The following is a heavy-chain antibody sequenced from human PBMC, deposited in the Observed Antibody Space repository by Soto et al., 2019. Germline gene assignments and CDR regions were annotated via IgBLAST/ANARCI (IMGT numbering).Heavy chain of an antibody. J-gene: IGHJ4*02. CDR2: VFWNDDK. CDR3: ARAYTYDFDH. Sequence: QITLKESGPTLVKPTQTLTLTCTFSGFSFGVSGVGVCWIRQPPGRALEWLGLVFWNDDKRYSPSLESRLTLTKDTSNHQVVLTVTNLDPGDTGTYYCARAYTYDFDHWGQGTLVTVSS. D-gene: IGHD2-21*01. CDR1: GFSFGVSGVG. V-gene: IGHV2-5*01.